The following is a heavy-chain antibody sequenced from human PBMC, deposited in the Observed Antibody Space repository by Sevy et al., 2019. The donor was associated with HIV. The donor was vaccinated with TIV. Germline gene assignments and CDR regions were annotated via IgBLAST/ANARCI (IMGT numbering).Heavy chain of an antibody. Sequence: GGSLRLSCAASGFTFSNYWMNWVRHAPGKGLEWVANIKHDGSVKYYADFVKGRFTLSRDEIKNSLSLQRNSLRAEDTAVYYCARGGPLVDGTLIPWGMDVWGQGTTVTVSS. CDR3: ARGGPLVDGTLIPWGMDV. CDR2: IKHDGSVK. CDR1: GFTFSNYW. J-gene: IGHJ6*02. D-gene: IGHD1-7*01. V-gene: IGHV3-7*01.